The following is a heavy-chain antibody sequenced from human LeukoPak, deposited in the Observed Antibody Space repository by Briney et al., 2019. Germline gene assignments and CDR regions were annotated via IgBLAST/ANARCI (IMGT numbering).Heavy chain of an antibody. CDR2: VDPSDSYT. D-gene: IGHD4-17*01. Sequence: GESLKISCKGSGYSFTNYWISWVRQMPGKGLEWMGRVDPSDSYTKYSPSFEGHVTISVDKSISTAFLQWNSLKASDSAMYYCATGASKVTTDFANYWGQGTQVAVSS. CDR1: GYSFTNYW. J-gene: IGHJ4*02. CDR3: ATGASKVTTDFANY. V-gene: IGHV5-10-1*01.